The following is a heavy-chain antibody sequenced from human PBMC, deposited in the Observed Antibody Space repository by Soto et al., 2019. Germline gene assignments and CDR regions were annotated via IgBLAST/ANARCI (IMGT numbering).Heavy chain of an antibody. Sequence: QVQLVESGGGVVQPGRSLRLSCAASGFNFSNYGMHWVRQAPGKGLEWVAVISYDGSIKHFADSVKGRFTISRDTSKNTLYLQMNSLSAEDTAVYYCAKPQGVRWVVYGLDVWGQGTTVTVSS. D-gene: IGHD3-10*01. V-gene: IGHV3-30*18. J-gene: IGHJ6*02. CDR1: GFNFSNYG. CDR3: AKPQGVRWVVYGLDV. CDR2: ISYDGSIK.